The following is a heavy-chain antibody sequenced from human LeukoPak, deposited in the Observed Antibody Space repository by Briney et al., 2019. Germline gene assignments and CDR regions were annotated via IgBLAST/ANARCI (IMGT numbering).Heavy chain of an antibody. CDR2: MNPNSGNT. Sequence: GASVKVSCKASGYTFTSYDINWVRQATGQGLEWMGWMNPNSGNTGYAQKFQGRVTMTRNTSISTAYMELSSLRSEDTAVYYCARGRKQQLVRWFDPWGQGTLVTVSS. V-gene: IGHV1-8*01. J-gene: IGHJ5*02. D-gene: IGHD6-13*01. CDR3: ARGRKQQLVRWFDP. CDR1: GYTFTSYD.